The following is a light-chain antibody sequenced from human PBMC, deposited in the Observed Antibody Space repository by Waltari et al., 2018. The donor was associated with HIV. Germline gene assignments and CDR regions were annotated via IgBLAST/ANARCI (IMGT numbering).Light chain of an antibody. CDR2: RSN. J-gene: IGLJ3*02. CDR3: AAWDDGLSGPV. Sequence: QSVLTQPPSASGTPGQRVTISCSGSNSNIGSNSVYWYQQLPGTAPKLLIYRSNQRPSGVPDRFSGSKSGTSASLAISGLRSDDEADYYCAAWDDGLSGPVFGGGTKLTVL. CDR1: NSNIGSNS. V-gene: IGLV1-47*01.